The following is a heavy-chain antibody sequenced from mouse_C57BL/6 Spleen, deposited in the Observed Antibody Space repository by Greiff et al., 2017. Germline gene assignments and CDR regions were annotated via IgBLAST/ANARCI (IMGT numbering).Heavy chain of an antibody. Sequence: VQLQQSGPGLVKPSQSLSLTCSVTGYSITSGYYWNWIRQFPGNKLEWMGYISYDGSNNYNPSLKNRISITRDTSKNQFFLKLNSVTTEDTATYYCARDGYSYYFDYWGQGTTLTVSS. V-gene: IGHV3-6*01. CDR3: ARDGYSYYFDY. J-gene: IGHJ2*01. D-gene: IGHD2-3*01. CDR1: GYSITSGYY. CDR2: ISYDGSN.